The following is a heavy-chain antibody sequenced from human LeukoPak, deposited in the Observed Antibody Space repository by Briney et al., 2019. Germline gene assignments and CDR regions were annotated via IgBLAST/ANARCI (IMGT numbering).Heavy chain of an antibody. CDR2: ISGSGGST. D-gene: IGHD3-22*01. J-gene: IGHJ5*02. Sequence: SGGSLRLSCAASGFTFSSYGMHWVRQAPGKGLEWVSAISGSGGSTYYADSVKGRFTISRDNSKNTLYLQMNSLRAEDTAVYYCAGNGRITMIVVVITKSNWFDPWGQGTLVTVSS. CDR1: GFTFSSYG. V-gene: IGHV3-23*01. CDR3: AGNGRITMIVVVITKSNWFDP.